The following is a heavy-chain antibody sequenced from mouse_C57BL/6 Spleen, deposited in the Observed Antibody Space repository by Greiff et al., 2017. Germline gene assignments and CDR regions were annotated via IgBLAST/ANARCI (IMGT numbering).Heavy chain of an antibody. CDR2: ISSGSSTI. Sequence: EVHLVESGGGLVKPGGSLKLSCAASGFTFSDYGMHWVRQAPEKGLEWVAYISSGSSTIYYADTVKGRFTISRDNAKNTLFLQMTSLRSEDTAMYYCATSWWFAYWGQGTLVTVSA. J-gene: IGHJ3*01. V-gene: IGHV5-17*01. CDR3: ATSWWFAY. CDR1: GFTFSDYG.